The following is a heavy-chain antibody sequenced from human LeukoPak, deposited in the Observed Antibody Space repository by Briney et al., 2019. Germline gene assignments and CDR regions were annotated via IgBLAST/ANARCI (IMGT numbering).Heavy chain of an antibody. J-gene: IGHJ4*02. CDR1: GFTFSDHH. CDR3: ARLEYGGNIY. D-gene: IGHD4-23*01. CDR2: IYSGGST. V-gene: IGHV3-66*01. Sequence: PGGSLRLSCAASGFTFSDHHMDWVRQAPGKGLEWVSVIYSGGSTYYADSVKGRFTISRDNSKNTLYLQMNSLRAEDTAVYYCARLEYGGNIYWGQGTLVTVSS.